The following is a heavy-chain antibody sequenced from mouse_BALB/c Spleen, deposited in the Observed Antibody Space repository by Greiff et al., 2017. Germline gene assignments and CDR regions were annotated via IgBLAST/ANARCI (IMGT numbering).Heavy chain of an antibody. D-gene: IGHD1-1*01. CDR2: IDPENGNT. J-gene: IGHJ2*01. V-gene: IGHV14-1*02. CDR3: ARDYYGSGFDY. Sequence: VTLKESGAELVRPGALVKLSCKASGFNIKDYYMHWVKQRPEQGLEWIGWIDPENGNTIYDPKFQGKASITADTSSNTAYLQLSSLTSEDTAVYYCARDYYGSGFDYWGQGTTLTVSS. CDR1: GFNIKDYY.